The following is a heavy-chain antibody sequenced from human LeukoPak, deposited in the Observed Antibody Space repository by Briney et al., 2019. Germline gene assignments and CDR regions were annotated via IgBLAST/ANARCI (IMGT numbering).Heavy chain of an antibody. Sequence: GGSLRLSCVVSGFTFNRCWMNWVRQAPGKGLGWVAHINPDGRDTYYVDSVKGRFTISGDNAQNSMYLQTNSLRVEDTAVYYCTSWGDTTAEYFQRWGQGTLVTVSS. J-gene: IGHJ1*01. CDR1: GFTFNRCW. CDR3: TSWGDTTAEYFQR. D-gene: IGHD2-21*02. CDR2: INPDGRDT. V-gene: IGHV3-7*01.